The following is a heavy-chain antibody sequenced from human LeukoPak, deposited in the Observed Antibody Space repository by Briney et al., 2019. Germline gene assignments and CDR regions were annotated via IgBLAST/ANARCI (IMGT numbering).Heavy chain of an antibody. CDR1: GFTFSNYW. CDR3: ARVASNYDFDC. V-gene: IGHV3-20*04. J-gene: IGHJ4*02. CDR2: INWNGGNT. Sequence: GRSLRLSCAASGFTFSNYWMHWVRQAPGKGLEWVSGINWNGGNTGYADSVKGRFTISRDNAKNSLYLQMNSLRAEDTALYYCARVASNYDFDCWGQGTLVTVSS. D-gene: IGHD4-11*01.